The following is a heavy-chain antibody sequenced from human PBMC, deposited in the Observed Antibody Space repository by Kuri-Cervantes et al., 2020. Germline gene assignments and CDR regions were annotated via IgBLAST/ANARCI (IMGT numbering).Heavy chain of an antibody. V-gene: IGHV1-2*02. Sequence: SVTVSCKASGYTFTGYYMHWVRQAPGQGLEWMGWINPNSGGTNYAQKFQGRVTMTRDTSISTAYMELSRLRSDDTAVYYCARVIPPYDILTGPPTGAWGQGTLVTVSS. J-gene: IGHJ5*02. D-gene: IGHD3-9*01. CDR2: INPNSGGT. CDR1: GYTFTGYY. CDR3: ARVIPPYDILTGPPTGA.